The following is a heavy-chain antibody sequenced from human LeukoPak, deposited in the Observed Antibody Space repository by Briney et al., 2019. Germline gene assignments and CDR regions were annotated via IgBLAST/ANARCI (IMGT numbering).Heavy chain of an antibody. J-gene: IGHJ4*02. D-gene: IGHD3-9*01. CDR2: IKSKTDGGTT. Sequence: GGSLRLSCAASGFTFSNVWMSWVRQAPGKGLEWVGRIKSKTDGGTTDSAAPVKGRFTISRDDSKNTLYLQMNSPKDEDTAVYYCTTSGVLTGYYLREFDYWGQGTLVTVSS. CDR1: GFTFSNVW. V-gene: IGHV3-15*01. CDR3: TTSGVLTGYYLREFDY.